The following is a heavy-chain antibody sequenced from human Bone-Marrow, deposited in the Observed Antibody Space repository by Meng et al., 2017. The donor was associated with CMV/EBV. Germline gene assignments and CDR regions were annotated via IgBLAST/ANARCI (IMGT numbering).Heavy chain of an antibody. J-gene: IGHJ3*02. CDR3: ARSRGGLDSFDI. CDR1: GFTFSSYW. CDR2: IKQDGSEK. Sequence: GESLKISCAASGFTFSSYWMSWVRQARGKGLEWVANIKQDGSEKYYVDSVKGRFTISRDNAKNSLYLQMNSLRAEDTAVYSCARSRGGLDSFDIWGQGTMVTVSS. V-gene: IGHV3-7*01. D-gene: IGHD3-16*01.